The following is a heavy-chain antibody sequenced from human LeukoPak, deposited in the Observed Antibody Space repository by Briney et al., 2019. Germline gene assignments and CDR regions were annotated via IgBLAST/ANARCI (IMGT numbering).Heavy chain of an antibody. CDR1: GISFRNYA. J-gene: IGHJ4*02. CDR2: PRGNDET. CDR3: ARASWVSDPDAVR. Sequence: GGSLRLSRVASGISFRNYAMSWVRQAPARGPEWVSSPRGNDETFYADSVKGRFTLSRDDSRNTVFLQLNNLRVEDTAIYYCARASWVSDPDAVRWGQGTQVTVSS. V-gene: IGHV3-23*01. D-gene: IGHD3-10*01.